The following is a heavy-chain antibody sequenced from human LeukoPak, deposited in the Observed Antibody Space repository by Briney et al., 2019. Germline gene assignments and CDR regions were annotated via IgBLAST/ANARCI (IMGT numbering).Heavy chain of an antibody. D-gene: IGHD3-10*01. CDR1: GFTFSSFA. CDR3: ARDKVAGYYGSGSYYSRGDY. CDR2: ISGYGDTT. Sequence: GGSLRLSCSASGFTFSSFAMNWVRQAPGKGLEWVSIISGYGDTTYYTDSVKGRFTISRDNSKNTLYLQMNSLRAEDTAVYYCARDKVAGYYGSGSYYSRGDYWGQGTLVTVSS. J-gene: IGHJ4*02. V-gene: IGHV3-23*01.